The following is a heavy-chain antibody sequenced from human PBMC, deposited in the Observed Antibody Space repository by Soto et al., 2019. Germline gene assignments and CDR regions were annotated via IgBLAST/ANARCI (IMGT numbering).Heavy chain of an antibody. J-gene: IGHJ4*02. V-gene: IGHV3-21*01. CDR3: ARDFYGSGSSDRPFDY. D-gene: IGHD3-10*01. Sequence: PGGSLRLSCAASGFTFSSYSMNWVRQAPGKGLEWVSSISSSSSYIYYADSVKGRFTISRDNAKNSLYLQMNSLRAEDTAVYYCARDFYGSGSSDRPFDYWGQGTLVTVSS. CDR1: GFTFSSYS. CDR2: ISSSSSYI.